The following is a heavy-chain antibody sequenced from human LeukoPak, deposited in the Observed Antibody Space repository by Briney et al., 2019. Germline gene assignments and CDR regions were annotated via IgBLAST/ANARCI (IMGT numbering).Heavy chain of an antibody. D-gene: IGHD6-19*01. CDR2: IRYDGSHN. Sequence: GGSLRLSCTASGFTFNNYGMHWVRQAPGKGLQWVAFIRYDGSHNYHADSVKGRFIISRDNSKNTLYLQMNSLRAEDTAVYYCASLAGSAVALPWGQGTLVTVSS. CDR3: ASLAGSAVALP. CDR1: GFTFNNYG. J-gene: IGHJ5*02. V-gene: IGHV3-30*02.